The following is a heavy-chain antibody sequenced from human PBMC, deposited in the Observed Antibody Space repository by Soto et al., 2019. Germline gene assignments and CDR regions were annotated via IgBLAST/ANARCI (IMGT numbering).Heavy chain of an antibody. CDR3: ARGVVPAAMGFDY. CDR1: GGSISSYY. Sequence: QVQLQESGPGLVKPSETLSLTCTVSGGSISSYYWSWIRQPPGKGLEWIGYIYYSGSTNYNPSLKRRVTISVDTSKNQFSLKLSSVTAADTAVYYCARGVVPAAMGFDYWGQGTLVTVSS. V-gene: IGHV4-59*01. J-gene: IGHJ4*02. CDR2: IYYSGST. D-gene: IGHD2-2*01.